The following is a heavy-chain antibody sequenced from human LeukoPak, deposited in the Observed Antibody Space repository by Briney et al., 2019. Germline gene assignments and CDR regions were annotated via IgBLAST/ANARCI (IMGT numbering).Heavy chain of an antibody. J-gene: IGHJ4*02. D-gene: IGHD2-21*02. Sequence: GGSLRLSCAASGFTFSSYAMSWVRQAPGKGLEWVSIISGSGASTYYADSVEGRFTISRDNSKNTLYLQMNSLRAEDTAVYYCARAVVVTAIGYDYWGQGTLVTVSS. CDR3: ARAVVVTAIGYDY. CDR1: GFTFSSYA. CDR2: ISGSGAST. V-gene: IGHV3-23*01.